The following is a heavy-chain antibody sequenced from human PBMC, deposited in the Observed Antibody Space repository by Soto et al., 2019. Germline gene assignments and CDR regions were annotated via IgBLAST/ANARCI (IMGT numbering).Heavy chain of an antibody. Sequence: GEALKISCTGFGYTFSTFCISLVRHMPGKGLEGMWRIDPRDSYVNYSPSFQGPLPISVHKSISTAYLEWGRLKASDTVMYYCARLYCPTYTCDSWFDPWGEGTLVTLSS. J-gene: IGHJ5*02. CDR3: ARLYCPTYTCDSWFDP. D-gene: IGHD2-8*02. CDR2: IDPRDSYV. CDR1: GYTFSTFC. V-gene: IGHV5-10-1*01.